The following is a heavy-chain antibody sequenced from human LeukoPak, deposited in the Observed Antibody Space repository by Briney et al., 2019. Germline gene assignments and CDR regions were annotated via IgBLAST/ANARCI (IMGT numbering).Heavy chain of an antibody. V-gene: IGHV1-69*01. CDR1: GFTFSSYA. D-gene: IGHD1-26*01. CDR2: IIPIFGTA. CDR3: ATDAGPSGSYSRWFDP. Sequence: PWGSLRLSCVVSGFTFSSYAISWVRQAPGQGLEWMGGIIPIFGTANYAQKFQGRVTITADESTSTAYMELSSLRSEDTAVYYCATDAGPSGSYSRWFDPWGQGTLVTVSS. J-gene: IGHJ5*02.